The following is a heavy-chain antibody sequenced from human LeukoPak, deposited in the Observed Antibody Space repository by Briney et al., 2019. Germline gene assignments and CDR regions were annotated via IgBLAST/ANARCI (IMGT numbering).Heavy chain of an antibody. CDR3: ALIGASKTAAGEYTYLGY. J-gene: IGHJ4*02. Sequence: GASVKVSCKASGYTFTSYFMHWVRQAPGQRLGGMGIINPSGGSTSYAQKFQGRVTMTRDTSTSTVYMELSSLSSDDTAVFYCALIGASKTAAGEYTYLGYWGQGTLVTVSS. CDR2: INPSGGST. CDR1: GYTFTSYF. D-gene: IGHD6-13*01. V-gene: IGHV1-46*01.